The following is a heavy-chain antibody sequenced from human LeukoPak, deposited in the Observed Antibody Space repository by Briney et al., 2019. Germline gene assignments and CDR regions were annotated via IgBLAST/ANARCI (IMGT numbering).Heavy chain of an antibody. D-gene: IGHD4-23*01. CDR3: ARGRPHGNDY. V-gene: IGHV3-74*01. J-gene: IGHJ4*02. CDR2: IASDGSST. Sequence: GGSLGLSCAASGFTFSSYWMNWVRQAPGKGLVWVSRIASDGSSTTYADSVKGRFSISRDNAKNTLYLEMNSLRVEDTAVYYCARGRPHGNDYWGQGTLVTVSS. CDR1: GFTFSSYW.